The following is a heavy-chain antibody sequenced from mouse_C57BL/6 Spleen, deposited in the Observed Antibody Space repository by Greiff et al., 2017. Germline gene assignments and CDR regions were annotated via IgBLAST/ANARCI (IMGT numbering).Heavy chain of an antibody. D-gene: IGHD1-1*01. CDR1: GFSLTSYG. CDR2: IWSGGST. V-gene: IGHV2-2*01. J-gene: IGHJ2*01. CDR3: ARNRGTTVVADFDY. Sequence: QVQLQQSGPGLVQPSQSLSITCTVSGFSLTSYGVHWVRQSPGKGLEWLGVIWSGGSTDYNAAFISRLSIRQDNSKSQVFFKMNSLQADDTAIYYCARNRGTTVVADFDYWGQGTTLTVSS.